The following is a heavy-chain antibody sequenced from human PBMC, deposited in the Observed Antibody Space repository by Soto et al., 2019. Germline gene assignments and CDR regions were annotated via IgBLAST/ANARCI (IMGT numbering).Heavy chain of an antibody. CDR2: IKSKTDGGTT. V-gene: IGHV3-15*07. CDR1: GFTFINAW. Sequence: PGGSLRLSCAASGFTFINAWMNWVLQAPWKGLEWVGRIKSKTDGGTTDYAAPVKGRFTISRDDSKNTLYLQMNSLKTEDTAVYYCTTAAYYDFWSGYYSDYWGQGTLVTVSS. J-gene: IGHJ4*02. CDR3: TTAAYYDFWSGYYSDY. D-gene: IGHD3-3*01.